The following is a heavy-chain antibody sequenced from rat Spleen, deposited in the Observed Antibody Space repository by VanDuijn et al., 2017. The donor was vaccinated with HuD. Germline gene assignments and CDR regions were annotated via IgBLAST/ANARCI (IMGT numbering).Heavy chain of an antibody. V-gene: IGHV5-31*01. CDR3: ARLDSSYFDY. D-gene: IGHD1-2*01. J-gene: IGHJ2*01. Sequence: EVQLMESGGGLVQPGKSLKLSCVASGFTFNNYWMTWIRQAPGKGLEWVASISYEGSGTYYGDSVKGRFTISRDNAKSTLYLQMNSLRSEDTATYYCARLDSSYFDYWGQGVMVTVSS. CDR2: ISYEGSGT. CDR1: GFTFNNYW.